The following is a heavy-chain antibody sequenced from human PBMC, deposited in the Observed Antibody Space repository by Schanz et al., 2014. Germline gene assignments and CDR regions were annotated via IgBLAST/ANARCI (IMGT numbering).Heavy chain of an antibody. V-gene: IGHV7-4-1*01. CDR2: INTNTGNP. CDR1: GYTFTSYA. J-gene: IGHJ6*02. D-gene: IGHD3-10*01. CDR3: ALEGYYYGADARDGMDV. Sequence: QVQLVQSGAEVKKPGASVKVSCKASGYTFTSYAMNWVRQAPGQGLEWMGWINTNTGNPTYAQGFTGRVVYSMDTAVSTAYLRIDNLKAEDTAVDYCALEGYYYGADARDGMDVWGQGTTVTVSS.